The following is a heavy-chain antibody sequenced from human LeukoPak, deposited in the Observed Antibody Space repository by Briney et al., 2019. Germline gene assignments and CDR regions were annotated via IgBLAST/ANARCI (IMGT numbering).Heavy chain of an antibody. CDR2: IYSGGST. V-gene: IGHV3-66*01. Sequence: GGSLRLSCAASGFTVSSNYMSWVRQAPGKGLEWVSVIYSGGSTYYADSVKGRFTISRDNSKNTLYLQMNSLRAEDTAGYYCARVDYYDSSWREYYFDYWGQGTLVTVSS. J-gene: IGHJ4*02. D-gene: IGHD3-22*01. CDR3: ARVDYYDSSWREYYFDY. CDR1: GFTVSSNY.